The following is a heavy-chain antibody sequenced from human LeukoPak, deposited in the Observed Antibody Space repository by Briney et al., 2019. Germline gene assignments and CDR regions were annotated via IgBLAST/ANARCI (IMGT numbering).Heavy chain of an antibody. CDR2: ISAYNGNT. CDR1: LYTLTRYG. Sequence: ASVKVSCMASLYTLTRYGISWVRQAPAEGLERLGWISAYNGNTNYAQKLQGRVTMTTDTSTSTAYMELRSLRSDDTAVYYCARIKPNIVAKWEPGDYWGQGTLVTVSS. J-gene: IGHJ4*02. V-gene: IGHV1-18*01. D-gene: IGHD5-12*01. CDR3: ARIKPNIVAKWEPGDY.